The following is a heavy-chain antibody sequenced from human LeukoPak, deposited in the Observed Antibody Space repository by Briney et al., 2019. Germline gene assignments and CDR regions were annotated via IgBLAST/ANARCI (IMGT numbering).Heavy chain of an antibody. CDR1: GGSISSYY. J-gene: IGHJ4*02. CDR3: ARVPPRSSGWYFFDY. D-gene: IGHD6-19*01. CDR2: IYYTGTT. V-gene: IGHV4-59*01. Sequence: SETLSLTCTVSGGSISSYYWSWIRQPPGKGLEWIGYIYYTGTTNYNPSLKSRVTISVDTSKNQFSLKLNSVTAADTAVYYCARVPPRSSGWYFFDYWGQGTLVTGSS.